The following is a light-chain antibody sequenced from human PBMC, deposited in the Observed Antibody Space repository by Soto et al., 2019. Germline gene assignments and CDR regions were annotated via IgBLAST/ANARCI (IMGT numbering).Light chain of an antibody. CDR2: GAS. Sequence: EIVLTQSPGTLSLSPGARATLSCRASQSVSSSYVAWYQQKPGQAPRLLIYGASSRATGSPDRFSGSGSGTEFTLTISRLEPEDFAVYYGQQYGSSPVTFGQGTKVDIK. CDR1: QSVSSSY. CDR3: QQYGSSPVT. V-gene: IGKV3-20*01. J-gene: IGKJ1*01.